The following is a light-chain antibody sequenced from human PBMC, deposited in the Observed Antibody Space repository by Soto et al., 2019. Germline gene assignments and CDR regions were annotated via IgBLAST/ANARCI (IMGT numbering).Light chain of an antibody. CDR3: TSYAGTHSFFYV. J-gene: IGLJ1*01. Sequence: QSALTQPPSASGSPGQSVTISCTGTSSDVGANNYVSWYQQLPGKAPKLIIYEVSKRPSGVPDRFSGSKSGNTASLTVSGLQAEDEADYYCTSYAGTHSFFYVFGTGTKVTVL. CDR1: SSDVGANNY. V-gene: IGLV2-8*01. CDR2: EVS.